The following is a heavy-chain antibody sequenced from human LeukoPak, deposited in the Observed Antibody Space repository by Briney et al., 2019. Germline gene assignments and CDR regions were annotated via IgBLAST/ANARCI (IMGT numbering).Heavy chain of an antibody. CDR3: ARDETYDYESNGYLDF. J-gene: IGHJ4*02. D-gene: IGHD3-22*01. CDR1: GFPFSSYW. CDR2: IRHDGSET. V-gene: IGHV3-7*01. Sequence: GGPLRLSCAASGFPFSSYWMSWVRQAPGKGLEWVANIRHDGSETYYVDSLRGRFTISRDNAKNLVYLQMSSLRAEDTAIYYCARDETYDYESNGYLDFWGQGTVVTVSS.